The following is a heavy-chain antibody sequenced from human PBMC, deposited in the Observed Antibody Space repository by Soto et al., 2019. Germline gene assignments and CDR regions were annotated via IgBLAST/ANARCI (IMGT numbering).Heavy chain of an antibody. CDR3: ARLYCISTSCYLGMDV. CDR2: ISAYNGNT. V-gene: IGHV1-18*01. CDR1: GYTFTSYG. J-gene: IGHJ6*02. Sequence: QVQLVQSGAEVTKPGASVKVSCKASGYTFTSYGISWVRQAPGQGLEWMGWISAYNGNTNYAQKLQGRVTMTTDTSTSTACMELRSLRSDDTAVYYCARLYCISTSCYLGMDVWGQGTTVTVSS. D-gene: IGHD2-2*01.